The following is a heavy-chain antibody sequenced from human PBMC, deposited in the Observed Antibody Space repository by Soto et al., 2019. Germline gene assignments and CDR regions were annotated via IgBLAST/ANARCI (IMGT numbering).Heavy chain of an antibody. V-gene: IGHV3-11*04. D-gene: IGHD2-21*02. CDR2: ISSSSSTI. J-gene: IGHJ2*01. Sequence: GGSLRLSCAASAFTFSDYYMKWIRQAPGKGLEWVSYISSSSSTIYYADSVKGRFTISRDNAKNSLYLQMNSLRDEDTAVYYCARARCGGDCYPSWYFDLWGRGTLVTVSS. CDR1: AFTFSDYY. CDR3: ARARCGGDCYPSWYFDL.